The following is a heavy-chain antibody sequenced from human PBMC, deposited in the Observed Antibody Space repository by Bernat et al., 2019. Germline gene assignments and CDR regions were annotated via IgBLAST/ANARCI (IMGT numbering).Heavy chain of an antibody. V-gene: IGHV3-30-3*01. Sequence: QVQLVESGGGVVQPGGSLRLSCAASGFTFSTYALHWVRQAPGEGLQWVPVISYSGYNTYYAESVKGRFTISRDNSKNTLYLQMNSLRPEDAAVYYCARDRRYCSGGSCAYDACDIGGQGTMVTVSS. CDR3: ARDRRYCSGGSCAYDACDI. CDR1: GFTFSTYA. CDR2: ISYSGYNT. J-gene: IGHJ3*02. D-gene: IGHD2-15*01.